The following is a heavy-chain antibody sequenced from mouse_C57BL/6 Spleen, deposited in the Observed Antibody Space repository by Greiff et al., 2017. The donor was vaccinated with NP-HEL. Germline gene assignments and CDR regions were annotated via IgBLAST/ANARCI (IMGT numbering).Heavy chain of an antibody. V-gene: IGHV1-26*01. CDR1: GYTFTDYY. J-gene: IGHJ4*01. CDR3: ARRGPVVATGAMDY. CDR2: INPDNGGT. D-gene: IGHD1-1*01. Sequence: EVQLQQSGPELVKPGASVKISCKASGYTFTDYYMNWVKQSHGKSLEWIGDINPDNGGTSYNQKFKGKATLTVDKSSSTAYMELRSLTSEDSAVYYCARRGPVVATGAMDYWGQGTSVTVSS.